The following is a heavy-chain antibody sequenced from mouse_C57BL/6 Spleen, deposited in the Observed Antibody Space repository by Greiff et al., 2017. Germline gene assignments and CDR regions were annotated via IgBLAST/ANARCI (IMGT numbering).Heavy chain of an antibody. CDR2: ISYDGSN. Sequence: EVKLEESGPGLVKPSQSLSLTCSVTGYSITSGYYWNWIRQFPGNKLEWMGYISYDGSNNYNPSLKNRISITRDTSKNQFFLKLNSVTTEDTATYYCAREGDGYYNWYFDVWGTGTTVTVSS. V-gene: IGHV3-6*01. CDR1: GYSITSGYY. J-gene: IGHJ1*03. D-gene: IGHD2-3*01. CDR3: AREGDGYYNWYFDV.